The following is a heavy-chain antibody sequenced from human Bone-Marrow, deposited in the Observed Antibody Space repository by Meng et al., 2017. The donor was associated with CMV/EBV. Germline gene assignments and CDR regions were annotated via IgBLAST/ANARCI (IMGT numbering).Heavy chain of an antibody. J-gene: IGHJ4*02. CDR2: IKQDGSEK. CDR3: ARDGTGTDQYQLHSYFDY. CDR1: GFTFSSYW. Sequence: GGSLRLSCAASGFTFSSYWMSWVRQAPGKGLEWVANIKQDGSEKYYVDSVKGQFTISRDNAKNSLYLQMNSLRAEDTAVYYCARDGTGTDQYQLHSYFDYWGQGTLVTVSS. D-gene: IGHD2-2*01. V-gene: IGHV3-7*01.